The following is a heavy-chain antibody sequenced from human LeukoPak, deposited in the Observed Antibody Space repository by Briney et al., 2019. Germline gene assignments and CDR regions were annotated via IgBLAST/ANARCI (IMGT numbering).Heavy chain of an antibody. V-gene: IGHV4-59*01. CDR2: IYYSGST. CDR3: ARDPSYHGGYFDY. J-gene: IGHJ4*02. CDR1: GGSLNSYY. Sequence: SETLSLTCTVSGGSLNSYYWSWIRQPPGKGLEWIGYIYYSGSTNYNPSLKSRVTISVATSKNQSSLKLSSVTAADTAVYYCARDPSYHGGYFDYWGQGTLVTVFS. D-gene: IGHD2-2*01.